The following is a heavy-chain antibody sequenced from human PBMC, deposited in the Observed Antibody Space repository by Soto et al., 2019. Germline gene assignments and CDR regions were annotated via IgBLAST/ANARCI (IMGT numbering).Heavy chain of an antibody. D-gene: IGHD6-19*01. Sequence: GASVKVSCKASGGTFSSYAISWVRQAPGQGLEGMGWTNPNSGGTNYAQKFQGWVTMNRDTSISTAYMELSRLRSDATAVYYCARGRGGAGTAGVDYWGQGTLVTVSS. CDR3: ARGRGGAGTAGVDY. V-gene: IGHV1-2*04. J-gene: IGHJ4*02. CDR1: GGTFSSYA. CDR2: TNPNSGGT.